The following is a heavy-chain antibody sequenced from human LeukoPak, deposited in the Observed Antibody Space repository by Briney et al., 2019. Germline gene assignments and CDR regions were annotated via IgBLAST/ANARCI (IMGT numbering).Heavy chain of an antibody. J-gene: IGHJ4*02. Sequence: GGSLRLSCAASGFTFSSYAMSWVRQAPGKGLEWVSGISGSASSTYYAEPVKGRFTISRDNSKNTLYLQMNSLRAEDTAVYYCAKHLTGYYKAYFDYWGQGTLVTVSS. CDR2: ISGSASST. D-gene: IGHD3-9*01. CDR1: GFTFSSYA. V-gene: IGHV3-23*01. CDR3: AKHLTGYYKAYFDY.